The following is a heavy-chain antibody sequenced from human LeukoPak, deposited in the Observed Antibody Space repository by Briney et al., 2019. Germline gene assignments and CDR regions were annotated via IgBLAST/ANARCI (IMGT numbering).Heavy chain of an antibody. CDR1: GGSISSYY. CDR2: IYYSGST. CDR3: ARAMGGYVQFDY. V-gene: IGHV4-59*01. Sequence: SETLSLTCTVSGGSISSYYWSWIRQPPGKGLEWIGYIYYSGSTNYNPSLKSRVTISVDTSKNQFSLKLSSVTAGDTAVYYCARAMGGYVQFDYWGQGTLVTVSS. J-gene: IGHJ4*02. D-gene: IGHD5-12*01.